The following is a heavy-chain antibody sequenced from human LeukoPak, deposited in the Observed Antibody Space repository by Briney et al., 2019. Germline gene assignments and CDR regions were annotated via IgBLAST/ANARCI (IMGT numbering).Heavy chain of an antibody. CDR3: ARPGYCSDGSCRGSPYYFDY. D-gene: IGHD2-15*01. J-gene: IGHJ4*02. V-gene: IGHV4-34*01. CDR1: GGSFSGYC. Sequence: PSETLSLTCAVYGGSFSGYCWSWIRQPPGKGLEWIGEINHSGSTNYNPSLKSRVTISVDTSKNQFSLKLTSVTAADTAGYYGARPGYCSDGSCRGSPYYFDYWGQGTLVTVSS. CDR2: INHSGST.